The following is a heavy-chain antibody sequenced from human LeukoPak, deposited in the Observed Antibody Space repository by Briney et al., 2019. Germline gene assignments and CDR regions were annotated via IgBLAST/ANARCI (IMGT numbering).Heavy chain of an antibody. J-gene: IGHJ5*02. V-gene: IGHV4-39*01. CDR2: IYYSGSN. D-gene: IGHD4-17*01. CDR3: ATVRFGDYGDYVRPNWFDP. Sequence: SETLSLTCTVSGGSISSSSYYWGWIRQPPGKGLEWIGSIYYSGSNYYNPPLKSRVTISVDTSKNQFSLKLSSVTAADTAVYYCATVRFGDYGDYVRPNWFDPWGQGTLVTVSS. CDR1: GGSISSSSYY.